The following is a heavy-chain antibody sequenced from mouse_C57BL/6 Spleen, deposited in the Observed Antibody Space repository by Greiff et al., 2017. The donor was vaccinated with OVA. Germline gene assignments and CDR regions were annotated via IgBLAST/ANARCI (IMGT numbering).Heavy chain of an antibody. CDR1: GYTFTSYW. D-gene: IGHD2-13*01. Sequence: QVQLQQPGAELVKPGASVKLSCKASGYTFTSYWMHWVKQRPGQGLEWIGMIHPNSGSTNYNEKFKSKATLTVDKSSSTAYMQLSSLTSEDSAVYYGARGRYGGYVWFAYWGQGTLVTVSA. J-gene: IGHJ3*01. V-gene: IGHV1-64*01. CDR3: ARGRYGGYVWFAY. CDR2: IHPNSGST.